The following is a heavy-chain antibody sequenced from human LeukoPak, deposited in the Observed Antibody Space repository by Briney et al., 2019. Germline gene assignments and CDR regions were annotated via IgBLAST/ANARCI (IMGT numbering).Heavy chain of an antibody. J-gene: IGHJ4*02. CDR2: IYYSGIT. Sequence: SETLSLTCTVSGGSISSSSYYWGWIRQPPGKGLEWIGSIYYSGITYHNPSLKSRVTISVDRSKNQFSLNLSSVTAADTAVYYCARGLSHQLGYFDYWGQGTLVTVSS. D-gene: IGHD6-13*01. CDR1: GGSISSSSYY. V-gene: IGHV4-39*07. CDR3: ARGLSHQLGYFDY.